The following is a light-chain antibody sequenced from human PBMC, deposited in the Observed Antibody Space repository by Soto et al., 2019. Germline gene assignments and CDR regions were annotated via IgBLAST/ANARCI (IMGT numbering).Light chain of an antibody. J-gene: IGLJ2*01. CDR1: SSDVGYYNY. CDR3: SSYTTSTTVI. V-gene: IGLV2-14*01. CDR2: DVT. Sequence: QSALTQPASVSGSPGQSITISCTGTSSDVGYYNYVSWYQQHPDKAPTLMIYDVTNRPSGVSNRFPGSKSGNTASLTISGLQAEDEGDYYCSSYTTSTTVIFGGGTMLTVL.